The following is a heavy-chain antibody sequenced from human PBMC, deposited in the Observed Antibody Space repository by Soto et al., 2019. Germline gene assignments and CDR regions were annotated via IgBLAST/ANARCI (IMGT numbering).Heavy chain of an antibody. CDR2: IYYSGST. D-gene: IGHD2-2*01. CDR3: ARDRGDIVLVPAASYGMDV. CDR1: GGSFSGYY. V-gene: IGHV4-30-4*08. Sequence: SETLSLTCAVYGGSFSGYYWSWIRQPPGKGLEWIGYIYYSGSTYYNPSLKSRVTISVDTSKNQFSLKLSSVTAADTAVYYCARDRGDIVLVPAASYGMDVWGQGTTVTVSS. J-gene: IGHJ6*02.